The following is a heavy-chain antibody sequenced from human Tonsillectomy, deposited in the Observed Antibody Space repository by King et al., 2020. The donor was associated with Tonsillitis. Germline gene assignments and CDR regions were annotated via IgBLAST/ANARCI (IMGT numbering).Heavy chain of an antibody. CDR1: GGSFSGYY. CDR2: INHSGST. CDR3: SSSSNRYYYYGMDV. J-gene: IGHJ6*02. D-gene: IGHD6-6*01. V-gene: IGHV4-34*01. Sequence: VQLQQWGAGLLKPSETLSLTCAVYGGSFSGYYWSWIRQPPGKGLEWIGEINHSGSTNYNPSLKSRVTISVDTSKNQFSLKLSSVTAADTAVYYCSSSSNRYYYYGMDVWGQGTTVTVSS.